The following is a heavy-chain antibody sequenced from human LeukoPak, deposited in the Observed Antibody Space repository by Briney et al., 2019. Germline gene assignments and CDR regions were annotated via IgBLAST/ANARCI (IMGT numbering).Heavy chain of an antibody. CDR3: ARGALDYGDYGASSPASELLDY. J-gene: IGHJ4*02. CDR2: INPNSGDT. D-gene: IGHD4-17*01. CDR1: GYTFTGYH. V-gene: IGHV1-2*06. Sequence: ASVKVSCKASGYTFTGYHMHWVRQAPGQGLEWMGRINPNSGDTNYAQKFQGRVTMTRDTSISTAYVELSRLRSDDTAVYYCARGALDYGDYGASSPASELLDYWGQGTLVTVSS.